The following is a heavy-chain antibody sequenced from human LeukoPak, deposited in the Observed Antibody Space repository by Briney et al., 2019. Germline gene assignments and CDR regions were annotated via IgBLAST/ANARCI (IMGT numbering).Heavy chain of an antibody. J-gene: IGHJ4*02. CDR3: TREGYCSGTTCYGGD. Sequence: PGGSLRLSCAASGFGFTNAWMSWVRQAPGKGREWVGRIRGKSDGGTTDYAAPVKGRFTISRDDTKNTVYLQVNSLKTEDTAVYFCTREGYCSGTTCYGGDWGQGTLVIVSS. V-gene: IGHV3-15*01. CDR1: GFGFTNAW. CDR2: IRGKSDGGTT. D-gene: IGHD2-2*01.